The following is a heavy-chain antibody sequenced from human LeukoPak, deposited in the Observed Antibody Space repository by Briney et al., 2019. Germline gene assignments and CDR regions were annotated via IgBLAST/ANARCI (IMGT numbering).Heavy chain of an antibody. CDR2: IYYSGST. J-gene: IGHJ4*02. CDR1: GGSISSSSYY. CDR3: ARRQNYYDSSGYYRFFDY. Sequence: SETLSLTCTVSGGSISSSSYYWGWIRQPPGKGLEWIGSIYYSGSTYYNPSLKSRVIISVDTSKNQFSLKLSSVTAADTAVYYCARRQNYYDSSGYYRFFDYWGQGTLVTVSS. D-gene: IGHD3-22*01. V-gene: IGHV4-39*01.